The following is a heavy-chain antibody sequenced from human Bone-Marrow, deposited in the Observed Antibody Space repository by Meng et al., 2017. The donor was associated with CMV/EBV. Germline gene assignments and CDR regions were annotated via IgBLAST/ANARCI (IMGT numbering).Heavy chain of an antibody. J-gene: IGHJ2*01. D-gene: IGHD2-2*01. V-gene: IGHV1-69*10. CDR1: GGTFSSYA. CDR3: AREGSRAAAIVG. CDR2: IIPILGIA. Sequence: KASGGTFSSYAITWVRQAPGKGLGWMGGIIPILGIANYAQKFQGRVTITADKSTSTAYMELSSLRSEDTAVYYCAREGSRAAAIVGWGRGTLVTVSS.